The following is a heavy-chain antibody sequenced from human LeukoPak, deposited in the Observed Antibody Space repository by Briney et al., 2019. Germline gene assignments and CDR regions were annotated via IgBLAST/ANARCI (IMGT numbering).Heavy chain of an antibody. CDR3: AREVGQYSSGWLSSEYYFDY. J-gene: IGHJ4*02. CDR1: GYSITSAYY. CDR2: IYYSGST. Sequence: SETLSLTCTVSGYSITSAYYWGWIRQPPGKGLEWIGYIYYSGSTNYNPSLKSRVTISVDTSKNQFSLKLSSVTAADTAVYYCAREVGQYSSGWLSSEYYFDYWGQGTLVTVSS. D-gene: IGHD6-19*01. V-gene: IGHV4-38-2*02.